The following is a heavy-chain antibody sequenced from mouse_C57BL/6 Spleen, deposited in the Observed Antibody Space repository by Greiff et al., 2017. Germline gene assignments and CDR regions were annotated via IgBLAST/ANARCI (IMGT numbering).Heavy chain of an antibody. V-gene: IGHV1-81*01. CDR1: GYTFTSYG. Sequence: QVQLQQSGAELARPGASVKLSCKASGYTFTSYGISWVKQRTGQGLEWIGEIYPRSGNTYYNEKFKGKATLTADKSSSTAYMELRSLTSEDSAVYFCAREGYYGSRFDYWGQGTTRTVSS. CDR2: IYPRSGNT. CDR3: AREGYYGSRFDY. J-gene: IGHJ2*01. D-gene: IGHD1-1*01.